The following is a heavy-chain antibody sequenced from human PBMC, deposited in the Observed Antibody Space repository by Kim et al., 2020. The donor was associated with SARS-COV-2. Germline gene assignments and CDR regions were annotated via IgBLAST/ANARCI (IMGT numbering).Heavy chain of an antibody. CDR3: ARHKRLQALGPDY. CDR2: IQYTGST. J-gene: IGHJ4*02. V-gene: IGHV4-39*01. CDR1: AYSSCGRSDF. Sequence: SETLSLTCTRSAYSSCGRSDFYASVLQSPGTGLYAVWCIQYTGSTYYSPSFKSRVTISVGTSKNQFSLQLTSVTAAETAVYYCARHKRLQALGPDYWGQGTLVTVSS.